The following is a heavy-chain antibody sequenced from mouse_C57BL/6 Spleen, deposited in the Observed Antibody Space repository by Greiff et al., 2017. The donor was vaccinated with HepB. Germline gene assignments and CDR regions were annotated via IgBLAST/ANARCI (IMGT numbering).Heavy chain of an antibody. CDR1: GYTFTDYE. J-gene: IGHJ3*01. CDR2: IDPETGGT. D-gene: IGHD4-1*01. CDR3: TREVSNWDVFAY. V-gene: IGHV1-15*01. Sequence: QVQLQHSGAELVRPGASVTLSCKASGYTFTDYEMHWVKQTPVHGLEWIGAIDPETGGTAYNQKFKGKAILTADKSSSTAYMELRSLTSEDSAVYYCTREVSNWDVFAYWGQGTLVTVSA.